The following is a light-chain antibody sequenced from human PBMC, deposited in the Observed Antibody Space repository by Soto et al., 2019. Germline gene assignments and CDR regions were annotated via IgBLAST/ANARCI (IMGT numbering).Light chain of an antibody. CDR1: SSDSGGYKY. CDR2: DVS. Sequence: QSALTQPASVSGSPGQSITISCTGTSSDSGGYKYVSWYQQYPGKAPKTMIYDVSNRPSGVSDRFSGSKSDNTASLTISGLQAEDEADYYCSSYTSTNTVVFGGGTKLTGL. J-gene: IGLJ2*01. CDR3: SSYTSTNTVV. V-gene: IGLV2-14*03.